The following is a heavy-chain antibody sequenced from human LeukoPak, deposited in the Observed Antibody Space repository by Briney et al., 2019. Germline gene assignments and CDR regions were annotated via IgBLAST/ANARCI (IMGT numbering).Heavy chain of an antibody. Sequence: PSETLSLTCTVSGGSVSSGSYYWSWIRQPPGKGLEWIGYIYYSGSTNYNPSLKSRVTISVDTSKNQFSLKLTSVTAADTAVYYCATLGRFYDSSGYYYNWGQGTLVTVSS. J-gene: IGHJ4*02. CDR2: IYYSGST. CDR1: GGSVSSGSYY. CDR3: ATLGRFYDSSGYYYN. V-gene: IGHV4-61*01. D-gene: IGHD3-22*01.